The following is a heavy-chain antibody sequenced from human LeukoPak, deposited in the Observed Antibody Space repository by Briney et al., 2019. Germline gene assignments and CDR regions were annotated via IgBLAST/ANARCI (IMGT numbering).Heavy chain of an antibody. CDR3: ARAPPTQYYDFWSGYLNWFDP. Sequence: PGGSLRLSCAASGFTFSSYSMNWVRQAPGKGLEWVSSISSSSSYIYYADSVKGRFTISRDNAKNSLYLQMNSLGAEDTAVYYCARAPPTQYYDFWSGYLNWFDPWGQGTLVTVSS. D-gene: IGHD3-3*01. J-gene: IGHJ5*02. CDR2: ISSSSSYI. CDR1: GFTFSSYS. V-gene: IGHV3-21*01.